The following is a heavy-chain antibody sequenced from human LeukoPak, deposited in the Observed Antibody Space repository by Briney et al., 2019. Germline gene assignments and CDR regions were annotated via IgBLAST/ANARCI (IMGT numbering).Heavy chain of an antibody. D-gene: IGHD3-22*01. CDR3: ARDSSGTY. V-gene: IGHV1-18*04. Sequence: ASVKVSCKASGYTFTGYYMHWVRQAPGQGLEWMGWISAYNGNTNYAQKLQGRVTMTTDTSTSTAYMELRSLRAEDTAVYYCARDSSGTYWGQGTLVTVSS. CDR1: GYTFTGYY. CDR2: ISAYNGNT. J-gene: IGHJ4*02.